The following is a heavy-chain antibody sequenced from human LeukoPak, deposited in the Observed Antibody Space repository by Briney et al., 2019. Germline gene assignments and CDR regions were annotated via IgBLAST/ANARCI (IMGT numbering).Heavy chain of an antibody. CDR2: ISSSSTYK. CDR1: GFSFSPYT. D-gene: IGHD6-13*01. J-gene: IGHJ4*02. V-gene: IGHV3-21*04. CDR3: AKDQGGILIAAAGLYYFDY. Sequence: GALRLSCAASGFSFSPYTMNWVRQAPGKGLEWVSSISSSSTYKYYADSAQGRFTISRDNSKNTLYLQMNSLRAEDTAVYYCAKDQGGILIAAAGLYYFDYWGQGTLVTVSS.